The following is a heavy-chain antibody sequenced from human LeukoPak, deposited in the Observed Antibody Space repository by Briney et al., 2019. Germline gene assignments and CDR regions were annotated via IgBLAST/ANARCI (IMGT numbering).Heavy chain of an antibody. V-gene: IGHV4-61*05. CDR2: IYYSGST. CDR3: ASSRGPYYFDY. J-gene: IGHJ4*02. Sequence: SETLSLTCTVSGGSISSSSYYWGWIRQPPGTGLEWIGYIYYSGSTNYNPSLKSRVTISIDTSKNQFSLKLSSVTAADTAVYYCASSRGPYYFDYWGQGTLVSVSS. CDR1: GGSISSSSYY.